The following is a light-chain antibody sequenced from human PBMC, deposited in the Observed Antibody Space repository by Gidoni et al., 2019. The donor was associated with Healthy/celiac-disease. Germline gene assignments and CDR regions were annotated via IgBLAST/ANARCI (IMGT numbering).Light chain of an antibody. CDR2: DAT. V-gene: IGKV3-11*01. CDR1: QSVSRY. Sequence: EIVLTQSPATLSLSPGERATLSCRASQSVSRYLAWYQQKPGQAPRLLIYDATNRATVIPARCSGSGSGTDFTLTISSLEPEDVAVYYCQQRSNWYTFGQGTKLEIK. CDR3: QQRSNWYT. J-gene: IGKJ2*01.